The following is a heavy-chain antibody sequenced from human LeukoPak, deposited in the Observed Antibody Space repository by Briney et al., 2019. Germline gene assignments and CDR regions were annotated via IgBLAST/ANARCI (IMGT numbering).Heavy chain of an antibody. CDR1: GDTFKNYG. CDR2: IVPVFDTI. Sequence: PRASVKVSCKASGDTFKNYGICWVRQAPGQGLEWMGGIVPVFDTIDYAQKFQGRVTFSADDSTTTVYMELSSLRSEDIAIYYCARSWAVQNTFYQFDSWGQGTLITVSS. CDR3: ARSWAVQNTFYQFDS. V-gene: IGHV1-69*13. J-gene: IGHJ4*02. D-gene: IGHD4/OR15-4a*01.